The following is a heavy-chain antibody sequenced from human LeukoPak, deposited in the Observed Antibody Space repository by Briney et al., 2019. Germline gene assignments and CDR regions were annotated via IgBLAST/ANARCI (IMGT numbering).Heavy chain of an antibody. CDR3: AKDRDGYNYLTYFDY. D-gene: IGHD5-24*01. Sequence: GGSLRLSCAASGFTFSSYSMNWVRQAPGKGLEWVSSIISSTNYMYYADSVKGRFTISRDNSKNTLYLQMNSLRAEDTAVYYCAKDRDGYNYLTYFDYWGQGTLVTVSS. J-gene: IGHJ4*02. V-gene: IGHV3-21*04. CDR1: GFTFSSYS. CDR2: IISSTNYM.